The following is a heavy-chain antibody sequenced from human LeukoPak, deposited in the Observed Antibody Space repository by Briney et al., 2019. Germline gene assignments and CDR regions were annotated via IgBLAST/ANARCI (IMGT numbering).Heavy chain of an antibody. J-gene: IGHJ4*02. CDR2: LYYSGST. D-gene: IGHD3-16*02. CDR3: ARVRYDYVWGSYRPTFDY. Sequence: SETLSLTCTVSGGSISSYYWSWIRQPPGKGLEWIGYLYYSGSTNYNPPLKSRVTISVDTSKNQFSLKLSSVTAADTAVYYCARVRYDYVWGSYRPTFDYWGQGTLVTVSS. CDR1: GGSISSYY. V-gene: IGHV4-59*01.